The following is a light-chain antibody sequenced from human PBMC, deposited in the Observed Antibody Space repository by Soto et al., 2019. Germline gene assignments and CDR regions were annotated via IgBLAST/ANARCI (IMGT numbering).Light chain of an antibody. V-gene: IGKV4-1*01. J-gene: IGKJ1*01. CDR1: QSILYSSNNKNY. CDR2: WAS. CDR3: QQYYSTLTWT. Sequence: DIVMTQSPDSLAVSLGESATINCKSRQSILYSSNNKNYLAWYQQKPGQPPKLLIYWASTRESGVPDRFSGSGSGTDFTLTISSLQAEDVAVYYCQQYYSTLTWTFGQGTKVDIK.